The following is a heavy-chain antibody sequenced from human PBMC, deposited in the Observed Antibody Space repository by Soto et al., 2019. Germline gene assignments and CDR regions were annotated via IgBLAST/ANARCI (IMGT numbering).Heavy chain of an antibody. CDR1: GYTFTSSG. CDR3: ACGFFYQGSDSRGYFFGAFDF. Sequence: QVQLVQSGAEVKKPGASVKVSCKASGYTFTSSGMSWVRLAPGQGPGWMGWISAHTGSSEDGQRFQGRVSMTIDRPTSTAYMDLRGLISVYTAVYYCACGFFYQGSDSRGYFFGAFDFWGPGTLVTVSS. J-gene: IGHJ3*01. D-gene: IGHD3-22*01. V-gene: IGHV1-18*01. CDR2: ISAHTGSS.